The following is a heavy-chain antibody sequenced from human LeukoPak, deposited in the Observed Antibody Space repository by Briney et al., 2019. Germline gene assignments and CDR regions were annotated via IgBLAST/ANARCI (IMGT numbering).Heavy chain of an antibody. CDR2: IYTSGNT. Sequence: KPSETLSLTCSVSGYAISSGYFWGWIRQPAGKGLGWIGRIYTSGNTNYNPSLKSRVTMSVDTSKDQFSLKLNSVTAADTAVYYCARDWGDLTTPGYYFDSWGQGTLVTVSS. CDR1: GYAISSGYF. D-gene: IGHD3-16*01. V-gene: IGHV4-4*07. CDR3: ARDWGDLTTPGYYFDS. J-gene: IGHJ4*02.